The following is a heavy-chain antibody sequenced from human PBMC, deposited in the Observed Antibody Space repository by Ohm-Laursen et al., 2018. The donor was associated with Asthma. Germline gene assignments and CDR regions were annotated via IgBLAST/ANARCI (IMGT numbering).Heavy chain of an antibody. CDR2: ISGSGGST. CDR3: AKADSSSWYEEDYYYYGMDV. V-gene: IGHV3-23*01. CDR1: GFTFSSYA. D-gene: IGHD6-13*01. Sequence: SLRLSCAASGFTFSSYAMSWVRQAPGKGLEWVSAISGSGGSTYYADSVKGRFTISRDNSKNTLYLQMNSLRAEDTAVYYCAKADSSSWYEEDYYYYGMDVWGQGTTVTVSS. J-gene: IGHJ6*02.